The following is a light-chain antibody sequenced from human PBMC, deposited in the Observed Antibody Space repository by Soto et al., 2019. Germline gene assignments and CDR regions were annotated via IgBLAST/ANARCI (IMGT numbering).Light chain of an antibody. CDR1: QSVRSF. Sequence: EIVLTQSPATLSLSPGDRATLACRASQSVRSFLAWYQQKPGQAPRLLIYDASNRATGVPARFSGSGSGTDFTLTISSLQSEDFAVYYCQQYEKWPPSITFGQGTRLEIK. J-gene: IGKJ5*01. CDR2: DAS. V-gene: IGKV3-11*01. CDR3: QQYEKWPPSIT.